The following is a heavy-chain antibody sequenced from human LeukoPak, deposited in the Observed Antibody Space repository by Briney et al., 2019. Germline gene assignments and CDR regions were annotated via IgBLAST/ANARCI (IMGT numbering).Heavy chain of an antibody. J-gene: IGHJ4*02. D-gene: IGHD3-10*01. Sequence: SVKVSCKASGGTFSSYAISWVRQAPGQGLEWMGGIIPIFGTANYAQKFQGRVTITADESTSTAYMELSRLRSEDTAVYYCARGSYYPYYFDYWGQGTLVTVSS. CDR3: ARGSYYPYYFDY. CDR2: IIPIFGTA. CDR1: GGTFSSYA. V-gene: IGHV1-69*13.